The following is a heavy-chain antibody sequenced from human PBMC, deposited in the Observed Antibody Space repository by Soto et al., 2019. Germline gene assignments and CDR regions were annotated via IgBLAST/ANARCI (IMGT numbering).Heavy chain of an antibody. Sequence: PGGSLRLSCAASGFTFSSYAMSWVRQAPGKGLEWVAVICDDGGNKYYADSVKGRFTISRDNSKNTLYLQMNSLRAEDTAVYYCARSDIVVVPAAPIDYWGQGTLVTVSS. CDR3: ARSDIVVVPAAPIDY. J-gene: IGHJ4*02. CDR1: GFTFSSYA. D-gene: IGHD2-2*01. V-gene: IGHV3-33*08. CDR2: ICDDGGNK.